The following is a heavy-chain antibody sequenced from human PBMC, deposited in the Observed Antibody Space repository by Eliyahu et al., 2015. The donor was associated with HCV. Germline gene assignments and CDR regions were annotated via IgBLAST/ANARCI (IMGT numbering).Heavy chain of an antibody. CDR3: ARDLIRLFYGIGR. D-gene: IGHD4/OR15-4a*01. V-gene: IGHV3-30*14. J-gene: IGHJ6*02. Sequence: ADSVKGRFTISRDNSKNTLYLQMNSLRAEDTAVYYCARDLIRLFYGIGRLGPRDPVTVSS.